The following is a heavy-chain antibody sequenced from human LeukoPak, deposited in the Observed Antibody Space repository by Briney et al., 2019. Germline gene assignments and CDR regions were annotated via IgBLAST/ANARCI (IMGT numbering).Heavy chain of an antibody. D-gene: IGHD2-15*01. J-gene: IGHJ4*02. Sequence: PGGSLRLSCAASGFTFSSYAMNWVRQAPGKGLEWVSVISGSGGSTHYADSVKGRFTISRDNSKNTLYLQMNSLRADDTAVYYCANGREISANVDYWGQGTLVTVSS. CDR1: GFTFSSYA. V-gene: IGHV3-23*01. CDR3: ANGREISANVDY. CDR2: ISGSGGST.